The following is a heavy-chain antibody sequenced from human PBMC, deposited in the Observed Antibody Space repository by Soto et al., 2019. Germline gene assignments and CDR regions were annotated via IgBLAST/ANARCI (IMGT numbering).Heavy chain of an antibody. CDR3: TTHGSGSYAYYFDS. Sequence: EVQLVESGGGLVKPGGSLRLSCEDSGFTFRNAWMSWVRQAPGRGLEWVGRITGNTDGDSTDYAAHVKGRFTISRHDSTNTLYLQINSLNTEDTGIYYCTTHGSGSYAYYFDSWGHGTLVTVSS. D-gene: IGHD3-10*01. CDR2: ITGNTDGDST. CDR1: GFTFRNAW. J-gene: IGHJ4*01. V-gene: IGHV3-15*01.